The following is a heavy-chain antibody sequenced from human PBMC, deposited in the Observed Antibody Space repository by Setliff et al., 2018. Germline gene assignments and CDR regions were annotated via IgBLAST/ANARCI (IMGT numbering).Heavy chain of an antibody. CDR2: ISGSDGST. V-gene: IGHV3-23*01. Sequence: LRLSCAASGFTFSSYAMSWVRQAPGKGLEWVSAISGSDGSTYYADSVKGRFTISRDNAKSSLYLQMNSLRGEDTAMYYCARDDGILYDSSGYPDYWGQGTLVTDSS. CDR3: ARDDGILYDSSGYPDY. D-gene: IGHD3-22*01. CDR1: GFTFSSYA. J-gene: IGHJ4*02.